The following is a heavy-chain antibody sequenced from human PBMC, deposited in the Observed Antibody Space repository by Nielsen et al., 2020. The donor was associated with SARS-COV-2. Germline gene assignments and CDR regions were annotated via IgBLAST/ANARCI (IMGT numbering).Heavy chain of an antibody. CDR1: GFTFDDYA. Sequence: SLKISCAASGFTFDDYAMHWVRQAPGKGLEWVSGISWNSGSIGYADSVKGRFTISRDNAKNSLYLQMNSLRAEDTALYYCAKDSSDYYGSGTTTSYWGQGTLVTVSS. V-gene: IGHV3-9*01. D-gene: IGHD3-10*01. CDR3: AKDSSDYYGSGTTTSY. CDR2: ISWNSGSI. J-gene: IGHJ4*02.